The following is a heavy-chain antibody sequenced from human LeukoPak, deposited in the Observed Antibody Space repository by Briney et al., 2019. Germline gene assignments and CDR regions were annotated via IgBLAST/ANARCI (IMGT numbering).Heavy chain of an antibody. D-gene: IGHD6-13*01. V-gene: IGHV3-7*01. CDR2: IKEDGSET. CDR3: ATRSWYRFDY. Sequence: PGGSLRLSCAASGFTFSHYWMTWVRQAPGKGLEWVATIKEDGSETYYVDSVQGRSTISRDNANNTLYLQMSSVGAEDTALYYCATRSWYRFDYWGQGILVTVSS. CDR1: GFTFSHYW. J-gene: IGHJ4*02.